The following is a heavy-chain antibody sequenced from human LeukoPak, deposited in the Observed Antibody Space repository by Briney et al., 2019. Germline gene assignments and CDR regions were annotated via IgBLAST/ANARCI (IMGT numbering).Heavy chain of an antibody. CDR1: GFTFSSYG. Sequence: GGSLRLSCAASGFTFSSYGMHWVRQAPGKGLECVSAISGSGGSTYYADSVKGRFTISRDNSKNTLYLQMNSLRAEDTAVYYCAKDPGYSGSYPSFDYWGQGTLVTVSS. CDR2: ISGSGGST. CDR3: AKDPGYSGSYPSFDY. V-gene: IGHV3-23*01. D-gene: IGHD1-26*01. J-gene: IGHJ4*02.